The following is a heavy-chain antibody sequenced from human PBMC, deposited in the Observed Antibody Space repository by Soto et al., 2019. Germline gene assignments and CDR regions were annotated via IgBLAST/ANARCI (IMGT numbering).Heavy chain of an antibody. CDR1: GFTVSSTY. J-gene: IGHJ3*02. D-gene: IGHD6-13*01. CDR3: ARSGMDQALVI. Sequence: EVHLVESGGGLVQPGGSLRLSCAAAGFTVSSTYMSWVRQAPGKGLEWVSVIYSGGSTYYADSVKGRFTISRHNSKNTLYLQMNSLRGDDTAVYYCARSGMDQALVIWGQGTMVTVSS. CDR2: IYSGGST. V-gene: IGHV3-53*04.